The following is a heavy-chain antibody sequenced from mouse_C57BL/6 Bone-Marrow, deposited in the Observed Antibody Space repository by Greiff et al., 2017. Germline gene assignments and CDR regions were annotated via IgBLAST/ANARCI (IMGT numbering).Heavy chain of an antibody. J-gene: IGHJ3*01. D-gene: IGHD1-1*01. Sequence: VQLQQPGAELVMPGASVKLSCKASGYTFTSYWMHWVKQRPGQGLEWIGEIDPSDSNTNYNQKFKGKSTLTVDKSSSTAYMQLSSLTSEASEVYDGARSHYGSSDGFAYWGQGTLGTVSA. CDR3: ARSHYGSSDGFAY. CDR1: GYTFTSYW. CDR2: IDPSDSNT. V-gene: IGHV1-69*01.